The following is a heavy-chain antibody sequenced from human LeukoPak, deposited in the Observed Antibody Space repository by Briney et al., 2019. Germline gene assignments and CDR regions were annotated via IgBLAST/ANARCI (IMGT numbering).Heavy chain of an antibody. D-gene: IGHD6-13*01. J-gene: IGHJ4*02. CDR3: ARGAQLTDY. CDR1: GFTASSNY. V-gene: IGHV3-64*01. CDR2: IGPDGGTT. Sequence: GGSLRLSCAASGFTASSNYMSWVRQAPGKGLEYVSGIGPDGGTTYYAKSVKGRFTISRDNSKNMVYLQMGSLRADDIAVYYCARGAQLTDYWGQGTLVTVSS.